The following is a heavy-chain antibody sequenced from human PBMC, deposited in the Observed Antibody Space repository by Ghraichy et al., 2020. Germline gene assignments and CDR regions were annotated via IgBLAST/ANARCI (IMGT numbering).Heavy chain of an antibody. CDR1: GFSFSSYA. Sequence: GGSLRLSCAASGFSFSSYAMSWVRQAPGKGLEWVSGMSGSGGSTYYADSVKGRFTISRDNSKNTLYLQMNSLRAEDTAVYYCAKVYYCDRSGQGTFDYWGQGSLVTVSS. D-gene: IGHD3-22*01. CDR2: MSGSGGST. CDR3: AKVYYCDRSGQGTFDY. J-gene: IGHJ4*02. V-gene: IGHV3-23*01.